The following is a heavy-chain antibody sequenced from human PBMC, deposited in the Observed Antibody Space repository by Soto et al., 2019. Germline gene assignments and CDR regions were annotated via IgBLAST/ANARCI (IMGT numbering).Heavy chain of an antibody. Sequence: SLSLSGAASAFSFGSYTMNWVLQSPGKGLEWVSSITSSSSYIFYADSVKGRFSISRDNARNSLSLQMNRLRAEGTAVYYCARATIAANGTASYGMDVWGQGTTVTVSS. CDR1: AFSFGSYT. CDR3: ARATIAANGTASYGMDV. V-gene: IGHV3-21*01. J-gene: IGHJ6*02. D-gene: IGHD6-25*01. CDR2: ITSSSSYI.